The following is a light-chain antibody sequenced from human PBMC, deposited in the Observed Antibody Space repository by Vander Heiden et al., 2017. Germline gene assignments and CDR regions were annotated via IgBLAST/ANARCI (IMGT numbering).Light chain of an antibody. Sequence: QSVLTQPPSVPGAPGQRVTISCPGSSSNIGADYDFHWYQQLPGTAPKLLTYGNTNRPSAVPARFAGSKSGTSASLAITGLQAEDEADYYCQSYDSSLSGYVFGTGTKVTVL. CDR2: GNT. CDR3: QSYDSSLSGYV. V-gene: IGLV1-40*01. CDR1: SSNIGADYD. J-gene: IGLJ1*01.